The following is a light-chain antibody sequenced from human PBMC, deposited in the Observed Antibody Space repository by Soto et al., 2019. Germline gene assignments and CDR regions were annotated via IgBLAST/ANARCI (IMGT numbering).Light chain of an antibody. V-gene: IGLV1-44*01. CDR2: SND. Sequence: QAVVTQPPSASGTPGQRVTISCSGSSSNIGSNLVSWYQQLPGTAPKLLIYSNDRRPSGVPDRFSGSQSGTSASLAISGLQSEDEADYYCAAWDDRLKGVVFGGGTKLTVL. CDR3: AAWDDRLKGVV. CDR1: SSNIGSNL. J-gene: IGLJ3*02.